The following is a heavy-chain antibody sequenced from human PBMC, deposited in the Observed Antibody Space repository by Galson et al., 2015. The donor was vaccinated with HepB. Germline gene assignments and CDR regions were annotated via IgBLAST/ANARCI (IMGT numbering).Heavy chain of an antibody. V-gene: IGHV4-34*01. CDR3: ARGGGYSYGYGG. CDR2: INHSGST. D-gene: IGHD5-18*01. Sequence: ETLSLTCAVYGGSFSGYYWSWIRQPPGKGLEWIGEINHSGSTNYNPSLKSRVTISVDTSKNQFSLKLSSVTAADTAVYYCARGGGYSYGYGGWGQGTLVTVSS. J-gene: IGHJ4*02. CDR1: GGSFSGYY.